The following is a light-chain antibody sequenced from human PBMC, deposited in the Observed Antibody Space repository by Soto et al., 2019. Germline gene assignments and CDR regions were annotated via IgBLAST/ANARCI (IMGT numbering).Light chain of an antibody. CDR1: SANIGATYD. J-gene: IGLJ3*02. CDR3: QSYDNYLRHWV. V-gene: IGLV1-40*01. CDR2: GHS. Sequence: QSVLTQPPSVSGAAGQRVTVSCTGTSANIGATYDVHWYQQLPGTPPKLLIYGHSYRPSGVPDRFSGSTSGTSASLAITGLQADDEGDYYCQSYDNYLRHWVFGGGTQLTVL.